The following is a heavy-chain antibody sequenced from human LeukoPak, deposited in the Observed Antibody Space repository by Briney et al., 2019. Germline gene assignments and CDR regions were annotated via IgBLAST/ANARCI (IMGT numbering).Heavy chain of an antibody. V-gene: IGHV3-23*01. CDR3: AKGRGTAVTSAANY. CDR2: ISGSGDNT. D-gene: IGHD4-17*01. CDR1: GFTFSSCA. Sequence: HSGGSLRLSCAASGFTFSSCAMSWVRQAPGKGLEWVSSISGSGDNTCYADSVKDRFSISRDNSKTTVSLQMNSLRAEDTAVYYCAKGRGTAVTSAANYWGQGTLVTVSS. J-gene: IGHJ4*02.